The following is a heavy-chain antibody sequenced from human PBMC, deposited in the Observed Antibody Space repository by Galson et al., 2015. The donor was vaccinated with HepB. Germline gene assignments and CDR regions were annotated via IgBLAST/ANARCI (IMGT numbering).Heavy chain of an antibody. Sequence: SLRLSCAASGFTFSDYYMSWIRQAPGKGLEWVSYISSSSSYTNYADSVKGRFTISRDNAKNSLYLQMNSLRAEDTAVYYCARDKSRVGSIAARPWGMDVWGQGTTVTVSS. CDR2: ISSSSSYT. J-gene: IGHJ6*02. V-gene: IGHV3-11*06. CDR1: GFTFSDYY. CDR3: ARDKSRVGSIAARPWGMDV. D-gene: IGHD6-6*01.